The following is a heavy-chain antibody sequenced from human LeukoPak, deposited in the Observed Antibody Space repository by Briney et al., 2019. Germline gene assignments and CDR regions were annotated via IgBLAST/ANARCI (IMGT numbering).Heavy chain of an antibody. CDR3: ARVDYGDYVFDY. CDR2: IYHSGST. CDR1: GGSISSGGYS. J-gene: IGHJ4*02. Sequence: SENLSLNCAGSGGSISSGGYSWSWIRQPPGKGLEWIGYIYHSGSTYYNPSLKSRVTISVDRSKNQFSLKLSSVTAADTAVYYCARVDYGDYVFDYWGQGTLVTVSS. D-gene: IGHD4-17*01. V-gene: IGHV4-30-2*01.